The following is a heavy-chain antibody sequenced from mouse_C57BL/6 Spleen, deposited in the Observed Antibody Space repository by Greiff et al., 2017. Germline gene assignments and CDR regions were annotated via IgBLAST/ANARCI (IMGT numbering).Heavy chain of an antibody. V-gene: IGHV1-52*01. CDR2: IDPSDSET. D-gene: IGHD6-5*01. CDR3: ARSSYAFYAMDY. J-gene: IGHJ4*01. Sequence: QVQLQQPGAELVRPGSSVKLSCKASGYTFTSYWMHWVKQRPKQGLEWIGNIDPSDSETHYNQKFKDKATLTVDKSSSTAYMQLSSLTSEDSAVYYCARSSYAFYAMDYWGQGTSVTVSS. CDR1: GYTFTSYW.